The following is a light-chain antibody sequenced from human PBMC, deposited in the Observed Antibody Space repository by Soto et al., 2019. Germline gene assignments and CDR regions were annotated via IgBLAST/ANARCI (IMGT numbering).Light chain of an antibody. V-gene: IGLV4-69*01. Sequence: QPVRTQSPSPSASLGASVKLTCTLSSVHSSFAIAWHQQQPEKGPRYLMKINSDGSHTKGYGIPDRFSGSGSGAERYLTISSLQSEDEAEYYCQTWGTGIVFGGGTKLTVL. CDR3: QTWGTGIV. J-gene: IGLJ2*01. CDR2: INSDGSH. CDR1: SVHSSFA.